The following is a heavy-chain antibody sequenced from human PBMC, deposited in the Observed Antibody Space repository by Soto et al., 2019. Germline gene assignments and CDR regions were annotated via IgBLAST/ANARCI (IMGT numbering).Heavy chain of an antibody. V-gene: IGHV1-18*04. D-gene: IGHD6-13*01. CDR2: ISTYNGNT. CDR3: AIVDRSSWWAFDD. CDR1: GYTFNGYS. J-gene: IGHJ4*02. Sequence: QVQLLQSGAEVKKPGASVKVSCKTSGYTFNGYSISWVRQAPGQGLEWMGWISTYNGNTNTAQRFQGRVTMTTDTFTRTAYMELTNLKFDDTAVYYCAIVDRSSWWAFDDWGQGTLVSVSS.